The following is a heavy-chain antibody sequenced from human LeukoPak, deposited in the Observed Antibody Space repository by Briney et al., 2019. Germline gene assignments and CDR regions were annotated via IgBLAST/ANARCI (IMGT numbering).Heavy chain of an antibody. V-gene: IGHV1-2*02. CDR1: GYTFTGYY. Sequence: ASVKVSCKASGYTFTGYYMHWVRQAPGQGLEWMGWINPNSGGTNYAQKFQGRVTMTRDTSISTAYMELSRLRSDDTAVYYCARVVEMATILFDYWGQGTLVTVSS. CDR3: ARVVEMATILFDY. CDR2: INPNSGGT. D-gene: IGHD5-24*01. J-gene: IGHJ4*02.